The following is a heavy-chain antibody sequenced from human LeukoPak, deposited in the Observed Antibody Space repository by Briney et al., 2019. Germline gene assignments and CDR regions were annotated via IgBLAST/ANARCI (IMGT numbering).Heavy chain of an antibody. CDR1: GYTLTELS. CDR3: ATTSGSYGHGAFDI. D-gene: IGHD1-26*01. Sequence: ASVKVSCKVSGYTLTELSMHWVRQAPGKGLEWMGGFDPEDGETIYAQKFQGRVTMTEDTSTDTAYMELSSLRSEDTAVYYCATTSGSYGHGAFDIWGQGTMVTVSS. J-gene: IGHJ3*02. CDR2: FDPEDGET. V-gene: IGHV1-24*01.